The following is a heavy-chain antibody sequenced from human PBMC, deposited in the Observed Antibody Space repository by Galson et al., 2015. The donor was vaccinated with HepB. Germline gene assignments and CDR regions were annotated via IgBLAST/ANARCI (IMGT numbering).Heavy chain of an antibody. D-gene: IGHD1-26*01. CDR1: GYTFTSYD. Sequence: SVKVSCKASGYTFTSYDVTWVRQASGQGLEWMGWMNPNSGNTGYAPKFRGRVTMTADISLSTAYMELGSLTAEDTAVYYCARVEWELGGVYYMDVWGKGTTVTVSS. CDR3: ARVEWELGGVYYMDV. V-gene: IGHV1-8*01. J-gene: IGHJ6*03. CDR2: MNPNSGNT.